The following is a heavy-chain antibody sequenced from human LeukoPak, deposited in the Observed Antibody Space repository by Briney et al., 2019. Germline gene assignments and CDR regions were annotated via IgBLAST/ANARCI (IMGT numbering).Heavy chain of an antibody. CDR1: GGSISSGGYS. D-gene: IGHD6-13*01. J-gene: IGHJ3*02. Sequence: SETLSLTCAVSGGSISSGGYSWSWIRQPPGKGLEWIGYIYYSGSTYYNPSLKSRVTISVDTSKNQFSLKLSSVTAADTAVYYCASGYSSSWYLGRRNAFDIWGQGTMVTVSS. V-gene: IGHV4-30-4*07. CDR3: ASGYSSSWYLGRRNAFDI. CDR2: IYYSGST.